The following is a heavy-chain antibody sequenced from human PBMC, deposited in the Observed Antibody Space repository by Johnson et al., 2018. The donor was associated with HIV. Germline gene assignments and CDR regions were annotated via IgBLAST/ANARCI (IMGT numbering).Heavy chain of an antibody. CDR1: GFIFSHYW. D-gene: IGHD6-19*01. Sequence: VQLVESGGDLVQPGGSLRLSCVASGFIFSHYWMSWVRQAPGKGLEWLANIKEDGSEDYYVDSLEGRFTISRDNAKNSLYLQMNSLRPEDTGLYYCAKDIASGYTNGGTLDIWGQGTMVTVSS. V-gene: IGHV3-7*05. CDR2: IKEDGSED. CDR3: AKDIASGYTNGGTLDI. J-gene: IGHJ3*02.